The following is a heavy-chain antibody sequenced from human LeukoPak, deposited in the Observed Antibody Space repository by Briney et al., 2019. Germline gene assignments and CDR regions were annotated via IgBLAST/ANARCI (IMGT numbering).Heavy chain of an antibody. CDR2: IYYSGST. CDR1: GGSISGRY. Sequence: SETLSLTCAVSGGSISGRYWSWIRQPPGKGLEWIGYIYYSGSTYYNPSLKSRVTISVDTSKNQFSLKLSSVTAADTAVYYCAREIAAAGTVDYWGQGTLVTVSS. CDR3: AREIAAAGTVDY. J-gene: IGHJ4*02. D-gene: IGHD6-13*01. V-gene: IGHV4-59*06.